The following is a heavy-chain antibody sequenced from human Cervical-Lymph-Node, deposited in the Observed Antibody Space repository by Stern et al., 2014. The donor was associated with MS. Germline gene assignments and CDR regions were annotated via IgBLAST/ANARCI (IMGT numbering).Heavy chain of an antibody. Sequence: QVQLQQWGPGLVKPSQTLSLTCTVSGASISTVGYYWSWIRQHPGKGLEWIAYISYIGSTYYNPSLKSRVSISADTSKNQFSLNLTSVTAADTALYYCARSDRLWGSFDYWGQGTLVAVSS. CDR1: GASISTVGYY. D-gene: IGHD3-16*01. CDR2: ISYIGST. J-gene: IGHJ4*02. V-gene: IGHV4-31*03. CDR3: ARSDRLWGSFDY.